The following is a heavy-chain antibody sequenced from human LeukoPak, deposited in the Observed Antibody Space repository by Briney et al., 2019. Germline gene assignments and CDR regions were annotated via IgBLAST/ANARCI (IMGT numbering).Heavy chain of an antibody. D-gene: IGHD6-13*01. CDR3: ARGSSSWHGTFDI. J-gene: IGHJ3*02. CDR1: GFTFSSYA. V-gene: IGHV3-7*01. Sequence: GRSLRLSCAASGFTFSSYAMHWVRQAPGKGLEWVPNIKQDGSEKYYVDSVKGRFTISRDNAKNSLYLQMNSLRAEDTAVYYCARGSSSWHGTFDIWGQGTMVTVSS. CDR2: IKQDGSEK.